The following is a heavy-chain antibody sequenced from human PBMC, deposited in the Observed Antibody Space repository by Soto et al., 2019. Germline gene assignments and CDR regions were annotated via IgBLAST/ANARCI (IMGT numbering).Heavy chain of an antibody. CDR2: VWSDGSNK. CDR1: GFTFSSYG. Sequence: GSLRLSCAASGFTFSSYGMHWVRQAPGKGLEWVAIVWSDGSNKYYADSVKGRFTISRDNSKNTLYLQMNSLRAEDTAVYYCATMESSSSDYFDYWGQGALVTVSS. CDR3: ATMESSSSDYFDY. J-gene: IGHJ4*02. D-gene: IGHD6-6*01. V-gene: IGHV3-33*01.